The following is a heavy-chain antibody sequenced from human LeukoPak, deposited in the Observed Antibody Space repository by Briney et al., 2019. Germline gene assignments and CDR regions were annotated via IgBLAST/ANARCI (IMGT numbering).Heavy chain of an antibody. CDR2: INPNSGDT. Sequence: GASVKVSCKASGYTFTGYYMHWVRQAPGQGLEWMGWINPNSGDTNYAQHFQGRVTMTRDTSISTAHMELSRLRSDDTAVYYCARSSGYYYYMDVWGKGTTVTISS. CDR1: GYTFTGYY. J-gene: IGHJ6*03. V-gene: IGHV1-2*02. CDR3: ARSSGYYYYMDV.